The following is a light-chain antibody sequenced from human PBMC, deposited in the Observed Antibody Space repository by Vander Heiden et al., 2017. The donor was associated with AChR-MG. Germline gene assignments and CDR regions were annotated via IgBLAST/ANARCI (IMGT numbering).Light chain of an antibody. Sequence: ELVLTQSPGTLSLSPVEKATLSCRASRSGSSSYLAWYQQKPGQAPRLLIYGASSRATGIPDRFSGSGSGTDFTLTISRLEPEDFAVYYCQQYGSSPPWTFGQGTKVEIK. J-gene: IGKJ1*01. CDR3: QQYGSSPPWT. CDR1: RSGSSSY. V-gene: IGKV3-20*01. CDR2: GAS.